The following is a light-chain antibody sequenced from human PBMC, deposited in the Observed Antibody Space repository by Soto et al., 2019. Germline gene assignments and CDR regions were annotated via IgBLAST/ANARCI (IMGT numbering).Light chain of an antibody. CDR3: SSYAGSNNLV. J-gene: IGLJ2*01. CDR2: EVS. Sequence: QSALTQPPSASGSXGXSVXISCTGTSSDVGGYNYVSWYQQHPGKAPKLMIYEVSKRPSGVPDRFSGSKSGNTASLTVSGLQAEDEADYYCSSYAGSNNLVFGGGTKLTVL. V-gene: IGLV2-8*01. CDR1: SSDVGGYNY.